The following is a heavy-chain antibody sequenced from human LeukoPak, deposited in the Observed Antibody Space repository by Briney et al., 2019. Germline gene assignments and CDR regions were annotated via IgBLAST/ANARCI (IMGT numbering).Heavy chain of an antibody. CDR1: GCTFSSYA. Sequence: GGSLRLSCAASGCTFSSYAMHWVRQAPGKGLEWVAVISYDGSNKYYADSVKRRFTISRDNSKNTLYLQTNSLRAEDTAVYYCPRDLRYYYDSSGYCDYWGQGTLVTVSS. D-gene: IGHD3-22*01. J-gene: IGHJ4*02. CDR2: ISYDGSNK. CDR3: PRDLRYYYDSSGYCDY. V-gene: IGHV3-30-3*01.